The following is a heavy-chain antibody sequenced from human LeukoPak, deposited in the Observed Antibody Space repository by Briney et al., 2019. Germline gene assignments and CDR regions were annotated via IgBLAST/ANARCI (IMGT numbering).Heavy chain of an antibody. V-gene: IGHV4-38-2*02. Sequence: SETLSLTCTVSGYSISSGHYWGWIRQPPGKGLEWIGSIYHSGNTYYNPSLKSRVTISVDTSKNQFSLKLSSVTAADTAVYYCATTQYYYDSSGYFGAFDIWGQGTMVTVSS. CDR1: GYSISSGHY. D-gene: IGHD3-22*01. J-gene: IGHJ3*02. CDR2: IYHSGNT. CDR3: ATTQYYYDSSGYFGAFDI.